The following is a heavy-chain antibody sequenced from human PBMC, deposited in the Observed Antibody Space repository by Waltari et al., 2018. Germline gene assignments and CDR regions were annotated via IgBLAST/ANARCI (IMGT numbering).Heavy chain of an antibody. J-gene: IGHJ6*03. CDR3: ARGRYCSSTSCYTDWYYYYYMDV. V-gene: IGHV1-69*12. CDR2: TIPIFGTA. Sequence: QVQLVQSGAEVKKPGSSVKVSCKASGGTFSSYAISWVRQAPGQGLEWMGGTIPIFGTANSAHKFQGRVTITADESTSTAYMELSSLRSEDTAVYYCARGRYCSSTSCYTDWYYYYYMDVWGKGTTVTIS. D-gene: IGHD2-2*02. CDR1: GGTFSSYA.